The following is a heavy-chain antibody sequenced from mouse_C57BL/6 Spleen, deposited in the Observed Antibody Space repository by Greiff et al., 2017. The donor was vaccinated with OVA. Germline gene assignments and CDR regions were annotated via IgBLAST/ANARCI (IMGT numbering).Heavy chain of an antibody. Sequence: QVQLQQSGPELVKPGASVKISCKASGFAFSSSWMHWVKQRPGKGLEWIGRIYPGDGDTNYNGKFKGKATLTADKSSSTAYMQLSSLTSEDSAVYFCARSDSNYGFDYWGQGTTLTVSS. D-gene: IGHD2-5*01. CDR1: GFAFSSSW. V-gene: IGHV1-82*01. CDR3: ARSDSNYGFDY. CDR2: IYPGDGDT. J-gene: IGHJ2*01.